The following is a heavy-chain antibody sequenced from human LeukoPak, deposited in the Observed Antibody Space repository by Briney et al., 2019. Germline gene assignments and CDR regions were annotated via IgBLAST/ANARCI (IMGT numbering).Heavy chain of an antibody. CDR3: ARDITKWFGESYGMDV. Sequence: TGGSLRLSCAASGFTFSSYATHWVRQAPGKGLEWVAVISYDGSNKYYADSVKGRFTISRDNSKNTLYLQMNSLRAEDTAVYYCARDITKWFGESYGMDVWGQGTTVTVSS. J-gene: IGHJ6*02. V-gene: IGHV3-30-3*01. CDR1: GFTFSSYA. CDR2: ISYDGSNK. D-gene: IGHD3-10*01.